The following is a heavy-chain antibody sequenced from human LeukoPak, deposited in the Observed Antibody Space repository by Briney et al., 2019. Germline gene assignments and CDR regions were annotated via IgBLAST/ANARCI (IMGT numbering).Heavy chain of an antibody. V-gene: IGHV4-34*01. J-gene: IGHJ5*02. CDR2: INHSGST. Sequence: SETLSLTCAVYGGSFSGYYWSWIRQPPGKGLEWIGEINHSGSTNYNPSLKSRVTISVDTSKNQFSLKLSSVTAADTAVYYRASELAAADLRGWFDPWGQGTLVTVSS. CDR1: GGSFSGYY. CDR3: ASELAAADLRGWFDP. D-gene: IGHD6-13*01.